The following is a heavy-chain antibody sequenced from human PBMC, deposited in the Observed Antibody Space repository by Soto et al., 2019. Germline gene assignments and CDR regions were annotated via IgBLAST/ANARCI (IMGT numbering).Heavy chain of an antibody. J-gene: IGHJ3*02. CDR3: AKFITMIVVVIGDAFDI. Sequence: GGSLRLSCAASGFTFSRHSLNWVRQAPGKGLEWVSVISGSGGSTYYADSVKGRFTISRDNYKNTLYLQMNSLRAEDTAVYYCAKFITMIVVVIGDAFDIWGQGTMVTVSS. V-gene: IGHV3-23*01. D-gene: IGHD3-22*01. CDR2: ISGSGGST. CDR1: GFTFSRHS.